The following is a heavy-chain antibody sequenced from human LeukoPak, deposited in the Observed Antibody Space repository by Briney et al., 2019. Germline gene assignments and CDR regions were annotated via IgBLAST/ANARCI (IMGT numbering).Heavy chain of an antibody. CDR3: ARDFTTVTTRDYYYMDV. D-gene: IGHD4-17*01. V-gene: IGHV3-30*04. J-gene: IGHJ6*03. Sequence: GGSLRLSCAASGFTFSSYAMHWVRQAPGKGLEWVAVISYDGSNKYYADSVKGRFTISRDNSKNTLYLQMNSLRAEDTAVYYCARDFTTVTTRDYYYMDVWGKGTTVTVSS. CDR1: GFTFSSYA. CDR2: ISYDGSNK.